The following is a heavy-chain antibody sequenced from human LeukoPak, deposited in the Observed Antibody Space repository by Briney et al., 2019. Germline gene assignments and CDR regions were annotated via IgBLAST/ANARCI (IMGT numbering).Heavy chain of an antibody. J-gene: IGHJ6*02. V-gene: IGHV4-30-4*01. Sequence: SQTLSLTCTVSGASIRSGDYYWSWIRQPPGKGLEWIGYIYDSGSTYYNPSLKSRITISVDTSENRFSLKLSSVTATDTAVYYCAREWGYCSGGSCYSEYYGMDVWGQGTAVTVSS. D-gene: IGHD2-15*01. CDR1: GASIRSGDYY. CDR2: IYDSGST. CDR3: AREWGYCSGGSCYSEYYGMDV.